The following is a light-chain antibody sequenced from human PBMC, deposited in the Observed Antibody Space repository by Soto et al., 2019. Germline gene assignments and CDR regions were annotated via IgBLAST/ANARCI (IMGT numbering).Light chain of an antibody. CDR1: QSVRSSS. Sequence: EIVLTQSPGTLSLSPGERASLSCRASQSVRSSSLAWYQQKPGQPPRPLIYGASNRATGFPDRVSGSGSGTNFSLNVSKLEPEDFALYFGQQYGYSPDTDRWSFGPGTKVEIK. CDR3: QQYGYSPDTDRWS. CDR2: GAS. J-gene: IGKJ1*01. V-gene: IGKV3-20*01.